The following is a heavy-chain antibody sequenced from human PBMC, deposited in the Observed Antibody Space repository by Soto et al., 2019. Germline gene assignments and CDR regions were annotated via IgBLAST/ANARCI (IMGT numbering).Heavy chain of an antibody. CDR1: GFTFSDYY. J-gene: IGHJ5*02. CDR3: ARDDYGDYELYNWFDP. V-gene: IGHV3-11*01. CDR2: ISSSGSTI. Sequence: SLRLSCAASGFTFSDYYMSWIRQAPGKGLEWVSYISSSGSTIYYADSVKGRFTISRDNAKNSLYLQMNSLRAEDTAVYYCARDDYGDYELYNWFDPWGQGTLVTVSS. D-gene: IGHD4-17*01.